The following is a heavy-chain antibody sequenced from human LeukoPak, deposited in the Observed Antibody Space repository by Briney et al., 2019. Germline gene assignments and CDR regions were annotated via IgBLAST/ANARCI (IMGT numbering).Heavy chain of an antibody. Sequence: GASVKVSCKASGYTFTSNYIHWVRQAPGQGLEWMGMIYPRDGSASYAQKFQGRVTITADESTSTAYMELSSLRSEDTAVYYCARGLSRIADYYGMDVWGQGTTVTVSS. J-gene: IGHJ6*02. CDR2: IYPRDGSA. CDR3: ARGLSRIADYYGMDV. D-gene: IGHD6-13*01. V-gene: IGHV1-46*01. CDR1: GYTFTSNY.